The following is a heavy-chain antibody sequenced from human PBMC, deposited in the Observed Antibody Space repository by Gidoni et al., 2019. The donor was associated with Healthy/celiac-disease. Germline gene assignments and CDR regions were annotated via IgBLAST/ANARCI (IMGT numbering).Heavy chain of an antibody. J-gene: IGHJ6*02. Sequence: QVQLVQSGAEVKKPGASVKVSCKASGYTFTGYYMHWVRQAPGQGLEWMGWINPNSGGTNYAHKFQGRVTMTRDTSIRTAYMELSRLRSDDTAVYYCARDDVLLWFGELEGMDVWGQGTTVTVSS. V-gene: IGHV1-2*07. D-gene: IGHD3-10*01. CDR3: ARDDVLLWFGELEGMDV. CDR2: INPNSGGT. CDR1: GYTFTGYY.